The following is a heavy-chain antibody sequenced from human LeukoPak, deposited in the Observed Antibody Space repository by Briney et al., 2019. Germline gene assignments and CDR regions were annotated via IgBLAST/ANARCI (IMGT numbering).Heavy chain of an antibody. CDR1: GFTFSSYS. V-gene: IGHV3-21*01. Sequence: GRSLRLSCAASGFTFSSYSMNWVRQAPGKGLEWVSSISSSSSYIYYADSVKGRFTISRDNAKNSLYLQMNSLRAEDTAVYYCARTIFGVVDYYYYYMDVWGKGTTVTVSS. CDR2: ISSSSSYI. D-gene: IGHD3-3*01. J-gene: IGHJ6*03. CDR3: ARTIFGVVDYYYYYMDV.